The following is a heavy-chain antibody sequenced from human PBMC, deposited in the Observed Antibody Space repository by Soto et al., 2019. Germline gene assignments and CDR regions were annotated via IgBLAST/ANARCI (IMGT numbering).Heavy chain of an antibody. CDR3: AKGFTSFGVIITPLDS. D-gene: IGHD3-3*01. V-gene: IGHV3-23*01. CDR2: LSGTGAAS. J-gene: IGHJ4*02. Sequence: EVPLLESGGGLAQPGGSLRLSCAASGFSFSSHAMSWVRQAPGKGLEWVAGLSGTGAASYYADSAKGRFTISKDSSKNTLYLQIDSLRAEDTALYFCAKGFTSFGVIITPLDSWGQGTLVIVSS. CDR1: GFSFSSHA.